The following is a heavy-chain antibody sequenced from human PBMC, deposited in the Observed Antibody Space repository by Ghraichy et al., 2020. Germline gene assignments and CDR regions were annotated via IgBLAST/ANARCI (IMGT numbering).Heavy chain of an antibody. D-gene: IGHD3-16*01. V-gene: IGHV3-23*01. Sequence: GESLNISCAVSGFTFSSYGMSWVRQAPGRGLDWVSAISGSDGSTNYADSVNGRFTISRYNSKNTVYLQMNSLRVEDTAVYYCAKELGPLRGAFDIWGQGTMVTVSS. CDR2: ISGSDGST. CDR3: AKELGPLRGAFDI. CDR1: GFTFSSYG. J-gene: IGHJ3*02.